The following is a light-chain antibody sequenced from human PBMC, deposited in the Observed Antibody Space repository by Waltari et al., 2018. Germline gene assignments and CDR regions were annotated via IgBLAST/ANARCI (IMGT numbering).Light chain of an antibody. Sequence: QSALTQPASVSGSPGPSLTLPCTGTSRYAGGYSFFSWYQQHPGKAPKLMIYDVSKRPSGISNRFSGSKSGNTASLTISGLQTEDEADYFCSTYTTSSALLFGGGTRLTVL. CDR2: DVS. J-gene: IGLJ3*02. CDR1: SRYAGGYSF. CDR3: STYTTSSALL. V-gene: IGLV2-14*03.